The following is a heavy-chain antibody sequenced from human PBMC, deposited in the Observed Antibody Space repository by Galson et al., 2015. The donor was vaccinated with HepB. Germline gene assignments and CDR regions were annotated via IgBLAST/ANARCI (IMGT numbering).Heavy chain of an antibody. D-gene: IGHD1-14*01. Sequence: SLRLSCAASGFSFSDFAMTWVRQAPQAPGKGLEWVSSISSDARNKYYADSLRGRYSISRDNSQSTLYLQMNSLRAEDTAVYYCAGNKPRKTRTAEGGYFDYWGQGTLVTVSS. CDR3: AGNKPRKTRTAEGGYFDY. CDR1: GFSFSDFA. CDR2: ISSDARNK. V-gene: IGHV3-23*01. J-gene: IGHJ4*02.